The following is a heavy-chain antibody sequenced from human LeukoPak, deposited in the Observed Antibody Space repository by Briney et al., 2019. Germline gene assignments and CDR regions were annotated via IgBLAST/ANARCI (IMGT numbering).Heavy chain of an antibody. D-gene: IGHD3-22*01. V-gene: IGHV4-59*01. Sequence: SETLSLTCSVSGGSISSYYWSWIRQPPGKGLEWIGYIYSSGSTNYNPSLKSRVTISIDTSKNQFSLKLSSMTAADTAVYFCAREPGFDSSGYLNWFDPWGQGNLVTVSS. CDR1: GGSISSYY. CDR2: IYSSGST. CDR3: AREPGFDSSGYLNWFDP. J-gene: IGHJ5*02.